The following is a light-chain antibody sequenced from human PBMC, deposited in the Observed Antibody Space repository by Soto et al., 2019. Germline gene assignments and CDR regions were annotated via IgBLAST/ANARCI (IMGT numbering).Light chain of an antibody. CDR2: GAS. CDR3: QQYGSSPWT. CDR1: QSVSSRS. J-gene: IGKJ1*01. V-gene: IGKV3-20*01. Sequence: EIVLTQSPGTLSLSPGERATLSCRASQSVSSRSLAWYQQKPGQAPRLLIYGASSRATDIPDRFSGSGSGTDFTLTISRLEPEDFAVYYCQQYGSSPWTFGQGTKVEIK.